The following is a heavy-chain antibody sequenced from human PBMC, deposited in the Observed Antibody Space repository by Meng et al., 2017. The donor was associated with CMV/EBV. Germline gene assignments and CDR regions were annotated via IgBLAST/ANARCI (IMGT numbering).Heavy chain of an antibody. CDR1: GGSFSGCY. CDR2: INHSGST. Sequence: QVPVLTWAEVLFKHAESRSRDCSVYGGSFSGCYWRWIRQPPGKGLEWIGEINHSGSTNYNPSLKSRVTISVDTSKNQFSLKLSSVTAADTAVYYCARGGNWFDPWGQGTLVTVSS. V-gene: IGHV4-34*01. J-gene: IGHJ5*02. CDR3: ARGGNWFDP.